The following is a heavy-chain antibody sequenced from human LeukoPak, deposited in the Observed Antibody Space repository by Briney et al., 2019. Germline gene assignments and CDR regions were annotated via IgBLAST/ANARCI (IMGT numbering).Heavy chain of an antibody. J-gene: IGHJ5*02. CDR2: INPDSGGT. D-gene: IGHD6-19*01. CDR3: ASAPDSSGWSLNWFDP. V-gene: IGHV1-2*02. CDR1: GYTFTGYY. Sequence: ASVKVSCKASGYTFTGYYMHWVRQAPGQGLEWMGWINPDSGGTNYAQKFQGRVTMTRDTSISTAYMELSRLRSDDTAVYYCASAPDSSGWSLNWFDPWGQGTLVTVSS.